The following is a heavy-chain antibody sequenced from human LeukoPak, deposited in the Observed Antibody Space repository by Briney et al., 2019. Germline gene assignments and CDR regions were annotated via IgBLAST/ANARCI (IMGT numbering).Heavy chain of an antibody. J-gene: IGHJ4*02. Sequence: PGGTLRLSCAASGFTFTSYAMHWVRQAPGKGLEWVAVISFDERNRYYTDSVKGRFTISRDNSKNTMYLQMNSLRTEDTAVYYCARRAGAYSHPYDYWGQGTLVTDSS. CDR1: GFTFTSYA. CDR3: ARRAGAYSHPYDY. CDR2: ISFDERNR. D-gene: IGHD4/OR15-4a*01. V-gene: IGHV3-30*04.